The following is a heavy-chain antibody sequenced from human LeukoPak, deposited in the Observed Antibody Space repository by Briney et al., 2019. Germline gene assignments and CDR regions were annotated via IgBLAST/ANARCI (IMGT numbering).Heavy chain of an antibody. Sequence: ASVKVSCKASGYSFSSYGIGWVRQAPGKGLEWMGGFDPEDGETIYAQKFQGRVTMTEGTSTDTAYMELSSLRSEDTAVYYCARKREPGGDFDYWGQGTLVTVSS. CDR3: ARKREPGGDFDY. V-gene: IGHV1-24*01. CDR1: GYSFSSYG. CDR2: FDPEDGET. J-gene: IGHJ4*02. D-gene: IGHD1-26*01.